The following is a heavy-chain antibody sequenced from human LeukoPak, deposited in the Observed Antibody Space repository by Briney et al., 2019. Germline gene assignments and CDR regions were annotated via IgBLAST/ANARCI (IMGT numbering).Heavy chain of an antibody. J-gene: IGHJ4*02. D-gene: IGHD3-22*01. CDR2: INPNSGGT. Sequence: ASVKVSCKASGYTFTGYCMHWVRQAPGQGREWRGWINPNSGGTNYAQKFQGRVTMTRDTSISTAYMELSRLRSDDTAVYYCARSGYPPYYFDYWGQGTLVTVSS. CDR3: ARSGYPPYYFDY. CDR1: GYTFTGYC. V-gene: IGHV1-2*02.